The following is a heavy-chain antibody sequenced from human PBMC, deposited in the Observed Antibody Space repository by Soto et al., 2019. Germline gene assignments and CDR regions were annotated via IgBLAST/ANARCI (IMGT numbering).Heavy chain of an antibody. Sequence: SETLSLTCSVSGASITTYYWSWIRQPPGKGLEWIGSISYSGSTKYNPSLESRVMMSLDTSKNQFSLRLTSVTAADTALYYCARDWDSSGLFDPWGQGALVTVSS. J-gene: IGHJ5*02. D-gene: IGHD3-10*01. CDR2: ISYSGST. V-gene: IGHV4-59*01. CDR1: GASITTYY. CDR3: ARDWDSSGLFDP.